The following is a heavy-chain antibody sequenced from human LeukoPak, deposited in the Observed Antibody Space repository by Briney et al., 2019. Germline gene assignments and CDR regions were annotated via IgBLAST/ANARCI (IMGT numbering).Heavy chain of an antibody. CDR3: ASAYYYDSSGYHSNYYYYYGMDV. D-gene: IGHD3-22*01. J-gene: IGHJ6*02. CDR1: GGSISSYY. Sequence: PSETLSLTCTVSGGSISSYYWSWIRQPPGKGLEWIGYIYYSGSTNYNPSLKSRVTISVDTSKNQFSLKLSSVTAADTAVYYCASAYYYDSSGYHSNYYYYYGMDVWGQGTTVTVSS. CDR2: IYYSGST. V-gene: IGHV4-59*08.